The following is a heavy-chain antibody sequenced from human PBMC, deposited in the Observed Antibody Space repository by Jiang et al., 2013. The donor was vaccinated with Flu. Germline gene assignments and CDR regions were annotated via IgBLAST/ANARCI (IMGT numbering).Heavy chain of an antibody. CDR3: ARDIGDGRSPRNDAFNN. D-gene: IGHD3-10*01. V-gene: IGHV3-33*08. CDR2: IWYDGSTT. J-gene: IGHJ3*02. CDR1: GFTLSSCG. Sequence: VQLVESGGGVVQPGGSLRLSCEVSGFTLSSCGMHWVRQAPGKGLEWVTVIWYDGSTTYYADSVKGRFTISRDYSKNMVYLQMDSLRAEDTAVYYCARDIGDGRSPRNDAFNNWGQGTRVTVSS.